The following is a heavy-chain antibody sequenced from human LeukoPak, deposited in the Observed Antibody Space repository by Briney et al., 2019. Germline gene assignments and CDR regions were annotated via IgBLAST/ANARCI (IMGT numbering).Heavy chain of an antibody. J-gene: IGHJ4*02. V-gene: IGHV3-48*01. CDR1: GFTFSSYW. D-gene: IGHD1-7*01. CDR3: ARVGLWHYPVDS. CDR2: ITSSSSII. Sequence: PGGSLRLSCAASGFTFSSYWMHWVRQAPGKGLEWVSYITSSSSIIYYGDSVKGRFTVSRDNAKNSLYLQMNSLRAEDTAVYYCARVGLWHYPVDSWGQGTLVTVSS.